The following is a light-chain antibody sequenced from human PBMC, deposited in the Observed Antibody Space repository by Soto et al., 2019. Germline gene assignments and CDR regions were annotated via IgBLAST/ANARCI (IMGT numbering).Light chain of an antibody. CDR1: TSNIGKNY. Sequence: QSVLTQPPSVSAAPGQTVTISCSGSTSNIGKNYVCWYQQLPGTAPKLLIYDNNKRPSGISDRISGSKSGTSATLAITGLQTGDESYYYCGTWDSSLSAGVFGGGTKLTVL. CDR2: DNN. V-gene: IGLV1-51*01. J-gene: IGLJ2*01. CDR3: GTWDSSLSAGV.